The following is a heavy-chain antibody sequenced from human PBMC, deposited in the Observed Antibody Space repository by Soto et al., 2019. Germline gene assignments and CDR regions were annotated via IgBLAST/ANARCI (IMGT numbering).Heavy chain of an antibody. V-gene: IGHV1-18*01. CDR1: GYTFINYH. D-gene: IGHD5-12*01. CDR2: INTYNGMT. CDR3: AKSPRSEVAKN. Sequence: QVQLVQSGGEVKKPGASVTVSCKASGYTFINYHITWVRQAPGQGLEWMAWINTYNGMTDYAQRFQGRVTMTRDTSTNTAYMELRNLGSDDKAVYFCAKSPRSEVAKNWGQGTLVTVSS. J-gene: IGHJ4*02.